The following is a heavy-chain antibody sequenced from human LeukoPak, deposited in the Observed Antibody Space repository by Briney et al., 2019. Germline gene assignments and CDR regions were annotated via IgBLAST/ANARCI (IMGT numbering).Heavy chain of an antibody. J-gene: IGHJ4*02. Sequence: ASVKVSCKASGGIFSSYTISWVRQAPGQGLEWMGRIIPLLGIANYAQKFQGRVTIIADKSTSTAYMELSSLRSEDTAVCYCARDDADSAYADGDYWGQGTLVTVSS. CDR3: ARDDADSAYADGDY. CDR2: IIPLLGIA. D-gene: IGHD5-12*01. V-gene: IGHV1-69*04. CDR1: GGIFSSYT.